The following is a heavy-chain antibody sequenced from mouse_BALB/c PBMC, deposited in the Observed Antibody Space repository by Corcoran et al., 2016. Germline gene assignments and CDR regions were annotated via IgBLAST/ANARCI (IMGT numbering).Heavy chain of an antibody. J-gene: IGHJ2*01. CDR2: INTYTGEP. Sequence: QIQLVQSGPELKKPGETVKISCKASGYTFTNYGMNWVKQAPGKGLKWMGWINTYTGEPTYADDFKGRFAFSLETSASTAYLQINNLKNEDMATYFCARGDSSNFDYWGQGTTLTVS. V-gene: IGHV9-1*02. CDR1: GYTFTNYG. CDR3: ARGDSSNFDY. D-gene: IGHD3-3*01.